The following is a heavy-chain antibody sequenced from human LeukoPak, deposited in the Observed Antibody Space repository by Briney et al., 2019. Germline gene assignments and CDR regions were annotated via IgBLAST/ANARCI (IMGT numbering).Heavy chain of an antibody. CDR1: GYTFTTYA. CDR2: INTNTGNP. D-gene: IGHD5-18*01. V-gene: IGHV7-4-1*02. J-gene: IGHJ6*02. Sequence: ASVKVSCKASGYTFTTYAVNWVRQAPGQGLEWMGWINTNTGNPTYGQGFTGRFVFSLDTSVSTAYPQISSLKAEDTAVYYCARVNVDSAMGIYYYYGMDVWGQGTTVTVSS. CDR3: ARVNVDSAMGIYYYYGMDV.